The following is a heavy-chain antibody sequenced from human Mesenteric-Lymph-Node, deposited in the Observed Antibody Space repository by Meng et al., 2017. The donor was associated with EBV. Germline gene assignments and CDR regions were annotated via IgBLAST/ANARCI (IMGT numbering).Heavy chain of an antibody. CDR1: GGSFSGFY. CDR2: INHIGGT. CDR3: ARGCRFDYYGSLPLFGY. Sequence: QWQLQQWRAGLLEPSETLSLTCAVYGGSFSGFYWTWIRQPPGKGLEWIGEINHIGGTDYNPSLKSRVAISVDTSKNQFSLKLNSVTAADTAVYYCARGCRFDYYGSLPLFGYWGQGTLVTVPS. V-gene: IGHV4-34*01. D-gene: IGHD3-10*01. J-gene: IGHJ4*02.